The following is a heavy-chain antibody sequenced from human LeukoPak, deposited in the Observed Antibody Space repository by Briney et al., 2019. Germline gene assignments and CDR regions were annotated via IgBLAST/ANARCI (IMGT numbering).Heavy chain of an antibody. D-gene: IGHD6-19*01. CDR3: ARQGIAVAGTPVFDY. CDR1: GYSFTSYW. V-gene: IGHV5-51*01. CDR2: IYPGDSDT. Sequence: GESLKISCKGSGYSFTSYWIGWVRQMPGEGLEWMGIIYPGDSDTRYSPSFQGQVTISADKSISTAYLQWSSLKASDTAMYYCARQGIAVAGTPVFDYWGQGTLVTVSS. J-gene: IGHJ4*02.